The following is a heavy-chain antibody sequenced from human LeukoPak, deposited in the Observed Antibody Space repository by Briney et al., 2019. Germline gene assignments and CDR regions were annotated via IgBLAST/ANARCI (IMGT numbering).Heavy chain of an antibody. CDR1: GGSFSGYY. Sequence: SETLSLTCAVYGGSFSGYYDWSWIRQPPGKGLEWIGEIDHSGSTNYNASLKSRVTISVDTSKKQFSLKLSSVTAADTAVYYCARSKRGVATIRDYYYGMDVWGQGTTVTVSS. D-gene: IGHD5-12*01. J-gene: IGHJ6*02. CDR3: ARSKRGVATIRDYYYGMDV. V-gene: IGHV4-34*01. CDR2: IDHSGST.